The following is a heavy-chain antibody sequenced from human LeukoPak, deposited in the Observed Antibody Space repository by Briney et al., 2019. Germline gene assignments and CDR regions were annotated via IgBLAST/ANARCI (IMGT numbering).Heavy chain of an antibody. CDR3: ARRAAGTFDY. D-gene: IGHD6-13*01. CDR2: IYYSGST. V-gene: IGHV4-39*01. CDR1: GGSISSSGYY. Sequence: SETLSLTCTVSGGSISSSGYYWGWIRQPPGMGLEWIGSIYYSGSTYYNPSLKSRVSISMDTSKNQFSLNLNSVTAADTAVYYCARRAAGTFDYWGQGTLVTVSS. J-gene: IGHJ4*02.